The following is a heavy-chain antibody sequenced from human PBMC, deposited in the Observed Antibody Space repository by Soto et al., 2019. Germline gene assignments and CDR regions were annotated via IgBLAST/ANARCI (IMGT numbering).Heavy chain of an antibody. CDR3: ASRSYSTYYYGMDV. J-gene: IGHJ6*02. CDR1: GYSFTSYW. V-gene: IGHV5-10-1*01. D-gene: IGHD6-13*01. CDR2: IDPSDSYT. Sequence: GESLKISCKGSGYSFTSYWTSWVRQMPGKGLEWMGRIDPSDSYTNYSPSFQGHVTISADKSISTAYLQWSSLKASDTAMYYCASRSYSTYYYGMDVWGQGTTVTVSS.